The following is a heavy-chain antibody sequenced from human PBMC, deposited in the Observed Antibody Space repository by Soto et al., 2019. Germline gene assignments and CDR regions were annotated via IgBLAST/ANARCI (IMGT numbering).Heavy chain of an antibody. J-gene: IGHJ6*02. CDR2: IYYSGST. CDR1: GGSISSGDYY. Sequence: SETLSLTCTVSGGSISSGDYYWSWIRQPPGKGLEWIGYIYYSGSTYYNPSLKSRVTISVDTSKNQFSLKLSSVTAADTAVYYCAKDAVQTWNPFRPYYYGMDVWGQGTTVTVCS. CDR3: AKDAVQTWNPFRPYYYGMDV. V-gene: IGHV4-30-4*01. D-gene: IGHD1-1*01.